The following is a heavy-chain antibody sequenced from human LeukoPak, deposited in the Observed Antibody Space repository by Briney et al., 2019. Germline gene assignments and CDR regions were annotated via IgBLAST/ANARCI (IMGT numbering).Heavy chain of an antibody. V-gene: IGHV4-59*01. J-gene: IGHJ2*01. CDR3: ARGGSLRHYWYFDL. CDR2: IYYSGST. D-gene: IGHD3-10*01. CDR1: GGSISSYY. Sequence: PSETLSLTCTVSGGSISSYYWSWIRQPPGKGLEWIGYIYYSGSTNYNPSLKSRVTISVDTSKNQFSLKLSSVTAADTAVYYCARGGSLRHYWYFDLWGRGTLVTVSS.